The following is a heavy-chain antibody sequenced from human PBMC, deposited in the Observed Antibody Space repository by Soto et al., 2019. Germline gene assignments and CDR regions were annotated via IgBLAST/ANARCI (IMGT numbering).Heavy chain of an antibody. J-gene: IGHJ4*02. CDR2: IISIPGPA. CDR3: ARDGAGYCTPTTCYTPFDY. Sequence: QVQLEQSGAEVKKPGSSVNVSCKASGASFNSFAISWVRQAPGQGLEWMGGIISIPGPATYALKFQGRVTITADESTTAAYMELSNLRSEDTAVYYCARDGAGYCTPTTCYTPFDYWGQGTLVTVSS. CDR1: GASFNSFA. D-gene: IGHD2-8*01. V-gene: IGHV1-69*01.